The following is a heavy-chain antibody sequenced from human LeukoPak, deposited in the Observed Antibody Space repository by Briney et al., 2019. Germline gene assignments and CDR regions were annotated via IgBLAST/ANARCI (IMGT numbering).Heavy chain of an antibody. D-gene: IGHD6-13*01. CDR1: GFTFSSYS. J-gene: IGHJ6*03. CDR3: ARPTSSSSWYNYYYYYMDV. V-gene: IGHV3-21*01. Sequence: GGSLRLSCAASGFTFSSYSMNWVRQAPGKGLEWVSSISSSSSYIYYADSVKGRFTISRDNAKNTLYLQMNSLRAEDTAVYYCARPTSSSSWYNYYYYYMDVWGKGTTVTVSS. CDR2: ISSSSSYI.